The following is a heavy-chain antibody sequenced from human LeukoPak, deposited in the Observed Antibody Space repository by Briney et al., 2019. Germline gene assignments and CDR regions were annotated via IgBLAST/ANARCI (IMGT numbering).Heavy chain of an antibody. D-gene: IGHD2-8*01. CDR1: GFTFSSYG. V-gene: IGHV3-23*01. CDR2: ISGSGGST. J-gene: IGHJ4*02. Sequence: GGSLRLSCAASGFTFSSYGMSWVRQAPGKGLEWVSGISGSGGSTSYADSVKGRFTMSRDNSKNTLYLQMGSLRVEDMAVYYCARDYNGTWPKAIDYWGQGTLVSVSS. CDR3: ARDYNGTWPKAIDY.